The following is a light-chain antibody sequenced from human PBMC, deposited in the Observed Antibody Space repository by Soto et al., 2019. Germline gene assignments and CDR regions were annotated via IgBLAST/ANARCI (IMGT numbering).Light chain of an antibody. CDR1: QSVTNNY. Sequence: VLTQSPGTLSLSPGDRATLICRASQSVTNNYLAWYQQKPGQAPRLLIYGPSNRATGTPDRFIGSGSGTDFTLTISILEPEGSAKYYCPQYGRTSSTSGQGTKVDIK. CDR3: PQYGRTSST. J-gene: IGKJ1*01. V-gene: IGKV3-20*01. CDR2: GPS.